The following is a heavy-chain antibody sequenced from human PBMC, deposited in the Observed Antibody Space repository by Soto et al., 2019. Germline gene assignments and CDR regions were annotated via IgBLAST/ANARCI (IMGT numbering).Heavy chain of an antibody. Sequence: LSLTCTVSGGSISSSSYYWGWIRQPPGKGLEWIGSIYYSGSTYYNPSLKSRVTISVDTSKNQFSLKLSSVTAADTAVYYCQGGGIYYYYGMDVWGQGTTVTVSS. V-gene: IGHV4-39*01. CDR1: GGSISSSSYY. D-gene: IGHD3-16*01. CDR3: QGGGIYYYYGMDV. CDR2: IYYSGST. J-gene: IGHJ6*02.